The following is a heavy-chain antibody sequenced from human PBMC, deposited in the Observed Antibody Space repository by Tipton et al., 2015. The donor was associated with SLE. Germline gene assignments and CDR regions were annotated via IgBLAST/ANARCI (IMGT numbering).Heavy chain of an antibody. V-gene: IGHV4-59*01. CDR3: ARGTAEAYYDSSGLGYFDY. CDR2: IYYSGST. CDR1: GGSISSYY. Sequence: TLSLTCTVSGGSISSYYWSWIRQPPGKGLEWIGYIYYSGSTNYNPSLKSRVTISVDTSKNQFSLKLSSVTAADTAAYYCARGTAEAYYDSSGLGYFDYWGQGTLVTVSS. J-gene: IGHJ4*02. D-gene: IGHD3-22*01.